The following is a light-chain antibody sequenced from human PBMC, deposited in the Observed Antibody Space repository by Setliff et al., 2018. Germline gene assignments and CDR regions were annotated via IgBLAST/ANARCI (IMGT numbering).Light chain of an antibody. V-gene: IGLV2-8*01. CDR1: SSDVGSYNY. J-gene: IGLJ3*02. CDR3: NSYAGSTWV. CDR2: DVS. Sequence: QSALAQPASVSGSPGQSITISCTGTSSDVGSYNYVSWYQQHPGKAPKLIIYDVSQRPSGVPDRFSGSKSGNTASLTVSGLQTEDEADYYCNSYAGSTWVFGGGTQLTVL.